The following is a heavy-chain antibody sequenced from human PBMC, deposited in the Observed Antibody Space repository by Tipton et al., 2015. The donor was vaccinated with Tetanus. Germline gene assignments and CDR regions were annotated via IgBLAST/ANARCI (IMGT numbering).Heavy chain of an antibody. V-gene: IGHV1-69*01. CDR3: AGVYPAEGYYDSSGYYYDY. J-gene: IGHJ4*02. CDR1: GGTFSSYA. D-gene: IGHD3-22*01. Sequence: QLVQSGAEVKKPGSSVKVSCKASGGTFSSYAISWARQAPGQGLEWMGGIIPIFGTANYAQKFQGRVTITADDSTSTAYMELSSLRSEDAAVYYCAGVYPAEGYYDSSGYYYDYWGQGTLVPVSS. CDR2: IIPIFGTA.